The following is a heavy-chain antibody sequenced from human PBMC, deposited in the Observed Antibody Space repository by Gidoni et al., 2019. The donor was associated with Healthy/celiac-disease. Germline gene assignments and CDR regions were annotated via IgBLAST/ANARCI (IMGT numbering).Heavy chain of an antibody. CDR2: IYYSGST. CDR3: ASFMFLRRQQRGFDY. Sequence: QVQLQESGPGLVKPSETLSLTCTVSGGSISSYYGSWIRQPPGKGLEWIGYIYYSGSTNYNPSLKSRVTISVDTSKNQFSLKLSSVTAADTAVYYCASFMFLRRQQRGFDYWGQGTLVTVSS. CDR1: GGSISSYY. D-gene: IGHD6-13*01. J-gene: IGHJ4*02. V-gene: IGHV4-59*08.